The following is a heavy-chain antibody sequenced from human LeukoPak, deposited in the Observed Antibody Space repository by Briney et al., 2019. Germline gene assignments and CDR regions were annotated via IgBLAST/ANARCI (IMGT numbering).Heavy chain of an antibody. D-gene: IGHD6-13*01. CDR1: GFTVSSNY. J-gene: IGHJ1*01. V-gene: IGHV3-53*01. Sequence: QIGGSLRLSCAASGFTVSSNYMSWVRQAPGKGLEWVSVIYSGGSTYYADSVKGRFTISRDNSKNTLYLQMNSLRAEDTAVYYCASEYSSSWYVGYFQHWGQGTLVTVSS. CDR2: IYSGGST. CDR3: ASEYSSSWYVGYFQH.